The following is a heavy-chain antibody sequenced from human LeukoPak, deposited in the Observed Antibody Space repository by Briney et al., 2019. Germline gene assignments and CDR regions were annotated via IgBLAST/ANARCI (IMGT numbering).Heavy chain of an antibody. CDR1: GYTFTSYG. CDR3: ARGRSSGWYGLDYYYYYGMDV. CDR2: ISAYNGNT. Sequence: ASVKVSCKASGYTFTSYGISWVRQAPGQGLEWMGWISAYNGNTNYAQKLQGRVTMTTDTSTSTAYMELRSLRSDDTAVYYCARGRSSGWYGLDYYYYYGMDVWGQGTTATVSS. J-gene: IGHJ6*02. D-gene: IGHD6-19*01. V-gene: IGHV1-18*01.